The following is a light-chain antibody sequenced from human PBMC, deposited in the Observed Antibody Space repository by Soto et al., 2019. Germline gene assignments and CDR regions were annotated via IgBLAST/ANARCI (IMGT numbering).Light chain of an antibody. CDR2: EVR. J-gene: IGLJ3*02. CDR1: TSDVGGYNY. Sequence: QSALTQPASVSGSPGQSITISCTGTTSDVGGYNYVSWHQQHPGKAPKLMIHEVRYRPSGVSNRFSGSKSGNTASLTISGLQAEDEADHYCSSYTSSGTLVFGGGTQLTVL. CDR3: SSYTSSGTLV. V-gene: IGLV2-14*01.